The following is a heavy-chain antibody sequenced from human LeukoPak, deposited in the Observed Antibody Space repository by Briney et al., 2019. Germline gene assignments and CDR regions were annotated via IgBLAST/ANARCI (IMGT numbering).Heavy chain of an antibody. CDR3: ATSYDFWSGYKDKSAFDI. CDR2: INPSGGST. CDR1: GYTFTSYY. D-gene: IGHD3-3*01. Sequence: ASVKVSCKASGYTFTSYYMHWVRQAPGQGLEWMGIINPSGGSTSYAQKFQGRVTMTRDTSTSTVYMELSSPRSEDTAVYYCATSYDFWSGYKDKSAFDIWGQGTMVTVSS. J-gene: IGHJ3*02. V-gene: IGHV1-46*01.